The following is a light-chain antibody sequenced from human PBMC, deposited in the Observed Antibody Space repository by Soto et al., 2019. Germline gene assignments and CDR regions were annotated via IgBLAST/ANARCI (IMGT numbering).Light chain of an antibody. J-gene: IGKJ1*01. V-gene: IGKV3-15*01. CDR3: QPYNNWPPWT. CDR1: QSVSSN. CDR2: GAS. Sequence: EILMTQSPATLSVSPGERATLSCRASQSVSSNVAWYQQKHGQAPRLLIYGASTRATGIPARFSGSGSGTEFTLNLRRLQSEDFAVYYCQPYNNWPPWTFGQGTKVEIK.